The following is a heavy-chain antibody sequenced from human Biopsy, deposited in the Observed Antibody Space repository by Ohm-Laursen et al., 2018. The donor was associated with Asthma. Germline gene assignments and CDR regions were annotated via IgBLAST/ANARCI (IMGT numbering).Heavy chain of an antibody. CDR2: INAVNGNT. Sequence: SVKASCNASGYTFIKYAIHWVSQAPGQRLEWMGWINAVNGNTKYSQKFQGRVTISRDTSASTAYMDLSSLRSEDTAVYYCARTYYDFLAGQVNDAFAMWGQGAMVTLSS. D-gene: IGHD3-9*01. V-gene: IGHV1-3*01. CDR1: GYTFIKYA. CDR3: ARTYYDFLAGQVNDAFAM. J-gene: IGHJ3*02.